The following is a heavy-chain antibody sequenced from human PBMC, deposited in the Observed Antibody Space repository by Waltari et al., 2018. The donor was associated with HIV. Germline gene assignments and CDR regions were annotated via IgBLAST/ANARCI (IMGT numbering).Heavy chain of an antibody. V-gene: IGHV3-74*01. D-gene: IGHD4-17*01. CDR3: ARENTMTYYDALDI. CDR1: GCTFRTPW. J-gene: IGHJ3*02. Sequence: EVQLVEPGGGLAQPGESLSLSCSASGCTFRTPWKHRVRHAPGKGLGWVSCISSDGSTTNYADSVKCRLTISRDNAKNTLYLQMNSLRADDTAVYYCARENTMTYYDALDIWGQGTMVTVSS. CDR2: ISSDGSTT.